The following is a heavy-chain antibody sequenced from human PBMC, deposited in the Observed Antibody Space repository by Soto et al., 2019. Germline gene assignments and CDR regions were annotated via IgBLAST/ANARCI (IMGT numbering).Heavy chain of an antibody. Sequence: EVHLVESGGGLVQPGRSLRLSCAASGFTFDDYAMHWVRQAPGKGLEWVSGISWNSDSTGYADSVKGRFTISRDNAKNSLFLQMNSLRAEDTALYFCAKDPYIIVGGTHIAFWGRGTLVSVSS. CDR3: AKDPYIIVGGTHIAF. D-gene: IGHD1-26*01. J-gene: IGHJ4*02. V-gene: IGHV3-9*01. CDR1: GFTFDDYA. CDR2: ISWNSDST.